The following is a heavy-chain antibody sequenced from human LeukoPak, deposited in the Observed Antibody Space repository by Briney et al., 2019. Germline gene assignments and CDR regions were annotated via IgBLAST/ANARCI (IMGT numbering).Heavy chain of an antibody. D-gene: IGHD3-9*01. Sequence: ASVKVSCKASGYTFTSYGISWVRQAPGQGLEWMGWISAYNGNTNYAQKLQGRVTMTTDTSTSTAYMELRSLRSDDTAVYYCARWGAAHSTGIDAFDIWGQGTMVTVSS. CDR3: ARWGAAHSTGIDAFDI. CDR2: ISAYNGNT. V-gene: IGHV1-18*01. CDR1: GYTFTSYG. J-gene: IGHJ3*02.